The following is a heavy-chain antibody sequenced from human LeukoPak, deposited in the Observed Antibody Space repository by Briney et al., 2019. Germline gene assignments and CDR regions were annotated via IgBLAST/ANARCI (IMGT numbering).Heavy chain of an antibody. D-gene: IGHD5-12*01. J-gene: IGHJ4*02. CDR1: GGSFSGYY. CDR3: ARIRVATFRGLSHDY. Sequence: SETLSLTCAVYGGSFSGYYWSWIRQPPGKALEWIGEINHSGSTNYNPSLKSRVTISVDTSKNQFSLKLSSVTAADTAVYYCARIRVATFRGLSHDYWGQGTLVTVSS. CDR2: INHSGST. V-gene: IGHV4-34*01.